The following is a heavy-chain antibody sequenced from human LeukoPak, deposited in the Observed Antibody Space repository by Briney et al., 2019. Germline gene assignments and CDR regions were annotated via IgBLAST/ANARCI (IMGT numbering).Heavy chain of an antibody. CDR1: GFTFSSAA. CDR2: ITGGGDRT. D-gene: IGHD3-22*01. V-gene: IGHV3-23*01. J-gene: IGHJ4*02. CDR3: AKGPQLNSGYHPNY. Sequence: WGSLSLSCAASGFTFSSAAMTWVRQAPGKGLEWVSTITGGGDRTYYGDSVKGRFTISRDYSKNTLHLQMNSLRVEDTAIYYCAKGPQLNSGYHPNYWGQGILVTVSS.